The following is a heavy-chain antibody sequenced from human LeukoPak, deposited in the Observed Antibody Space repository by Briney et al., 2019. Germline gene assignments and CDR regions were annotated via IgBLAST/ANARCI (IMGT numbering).Heavy chain of an antibody. J-gene: IGHJ4*02. Sequence: GGTLRLSCAASGFTFSSYGMSWVRQAPGKGLEWVSAISGTGGTTYYADSVKGRFTISRDNSKNTLYLQMNSLRAEDTAVYYCAKAGSTDLGVFDYWGQGTLVTVSS. CDR2: ISGTGGTT. CDR3: AKAGSTDLGVFDY. V-gene: IGHV3-23*01. CDR1: GFTFSSYG. D-gene: IGHD2-8*02.